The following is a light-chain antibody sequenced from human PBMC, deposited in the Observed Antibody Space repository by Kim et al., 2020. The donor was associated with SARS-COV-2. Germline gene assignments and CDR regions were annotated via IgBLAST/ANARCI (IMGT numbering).Light chain of an antibody. J-gene: IGLJ1*01. V-gene: IGLV2-14*01. Sequence: QSALTQPASVSGSPGQSITISCTGTSSDVGGLNFVSWYQQHPGKATKLLIYDVNTRPSGVSSRLSGSNSGNTASLTIYGLQAEDEADYHCSSYTTSISYVFGTGTKVTVL. CDR1: SSDVGGLNF. CDR3: SSYTTSISYV. CDR2: DVN.